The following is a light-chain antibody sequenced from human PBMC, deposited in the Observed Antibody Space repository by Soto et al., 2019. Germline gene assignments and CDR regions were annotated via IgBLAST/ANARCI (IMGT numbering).Light chain of an antibody. Sequence: QSALTQPRSVSGSPGQSVTISCSGTNSDVGGYDYVSWYQHHPGKAPKLMIYDVTKRPSGVRDRFSGSKSGNTASLTISGLQAEDEADYYCCSYAGRYSDVFGTGTKLTVL. V-gene: IGLV2-11*01. CDR3: CSYAGRYSDV. CDR1: NSDVGGYDY. J-gene: IGLJ1*01. CDR2: DVT.